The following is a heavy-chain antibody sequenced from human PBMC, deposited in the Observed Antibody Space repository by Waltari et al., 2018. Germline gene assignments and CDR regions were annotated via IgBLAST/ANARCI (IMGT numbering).Heavy chain of an antibody. CDR1: GGSISSSSYY. CDR3: ARHASPSYSSPIGY. J-gene: IGHJ4*02. V-gene: IGHV4-39*07. D-gene: IGHD6-13*01. Sequence: QLQLQESGPGLVKPSETLSLTCTVPGGSISSSSYYWGWIRQPPGKGLEWIGSIYYRGSTYYNPSLKSRVTISVDTSKNQFSLKLSSVTAADTAVYYCARHASPSYSSPIGYWGQGTLVTVSS. CDR2: IYYRGST.